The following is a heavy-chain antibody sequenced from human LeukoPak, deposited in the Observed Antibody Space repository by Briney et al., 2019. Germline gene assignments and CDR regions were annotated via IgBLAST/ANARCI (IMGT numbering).Heavy chain of an antibody. CDR1: GGSISSSNYF. CDR3: ARQSYYSGYARSFDI. J-gene: IGHJ3*02. Sequence: SETLSPTCTVSGGSISSSNYFWGWIRQPPGKGLEWIGSIYYSGSTYYNPSLKSRVTISVDTSKNQFSLKLSSVTAADTAVFYCARQSYYSGYARSFDIWGQGTMVTVS. V-gene: IGHV4-39*01. D-gene: IGHD5-12*01. CDR2: IYYSGST.